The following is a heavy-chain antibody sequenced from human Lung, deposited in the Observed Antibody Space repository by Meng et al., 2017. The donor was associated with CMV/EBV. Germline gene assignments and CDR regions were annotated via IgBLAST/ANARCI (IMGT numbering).Heavy chain of an antibody. CDR3: AKAFSASWYREYYDY. V-gene: IGHV3-23*01. CDR1: EFTFRSYA. Sequence: ESXKISXAASEFTFRSYAMSWVRQAPGRGLAWVSAITGSGGSTYYADSVKGRFTVSRDNSKNTLYLQMNSLRAEDTAVYYCAKAFSASWYREYYDYWGQGTXVTVSS. CDR2: ITGSGGST. J-gene: IGHJ4*02. D-gene: IGHD6-13*01.